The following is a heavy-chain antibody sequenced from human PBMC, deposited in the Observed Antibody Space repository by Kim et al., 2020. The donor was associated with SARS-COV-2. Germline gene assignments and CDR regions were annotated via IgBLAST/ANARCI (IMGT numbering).Heavy chain of an antibody. D-gene: IGHD6-13*01. V-gene: IGHV3-48*03. CDR3: ARDPYSSSYNYYGMDV. CDR1: GFTFSSYE. Sequence: GGSLRLSCAASGFTFSSYEMNWVRQAPGKGLEWVSYISSSGSTIYYADSVKGRFTISRDNAKNSLYLQMNSLRAEDTAVYYCARDPYSSSYNYYGMDVWGPGTTLTVSS. CDR2: ISSSGSTI. J-gene: IGHJ6*02.